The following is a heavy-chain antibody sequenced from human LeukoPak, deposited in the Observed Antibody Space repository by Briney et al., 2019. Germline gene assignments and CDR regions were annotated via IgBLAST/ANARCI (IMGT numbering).Heavy chain of an antibody. CDR3: AKDPSGNWKADY. CDR2: ISGSGGST. V-gene: IGHV3-23*01. J-gene: IGHJ4*02. CDR1: GFTFSSYW. D-gene: IGHD1-20*01. Sequence: GGSLRLSCAASGFTFSSYWMNWARQAPGKGLEWVSAISGSGGSTYYADSVKGRFTISRDNSKNTLYLQMNSLRAEDTAVYYCAKDPSGNWKADYWGQGTLVTVSS.